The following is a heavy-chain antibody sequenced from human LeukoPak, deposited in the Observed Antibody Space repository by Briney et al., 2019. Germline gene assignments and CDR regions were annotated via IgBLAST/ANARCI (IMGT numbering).Heavy chain of an antibody. CDR3: ARDMSYYDSSGYYDY. CDR1: GGSISSYY. V-gene: IGHV4-4*07. CDR2: IYTSGST. Sequence: SETLSLTCTVSGGSISSYYWSWIRQPAGKGLEWIGRIYTSGSTNYNPSLKSRVTISVDTSKNQFSLKLSSVTAADTAVYYCARDMSYYDSSGYYDYWGQGTLVTVSS. D-gene: IGHD3-22*01. J-gene: IGHJ4*02.